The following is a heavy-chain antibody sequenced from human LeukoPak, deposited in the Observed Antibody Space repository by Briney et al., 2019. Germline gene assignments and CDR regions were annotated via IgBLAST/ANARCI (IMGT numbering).Heavy chain of an antibody. Sequence: SETLSLTCTVSGGSISSYYWSWIRQPPGKGLEWIGYIYYSGSTNYNPSLKSRVTISVDTSKNQFSLKLSSVTAADTAVYYCARLLIAVAGLTRVFDPWGQGTLVTVSS. D-gene: IGHD6-19*01. CDR3: ARLLIAVAGLTRVFDP. V-gene: IGHV4-59*08. J-gene: IGHJ5*02. CDR2: IYYSGST. CDR1: GGSISSYY.